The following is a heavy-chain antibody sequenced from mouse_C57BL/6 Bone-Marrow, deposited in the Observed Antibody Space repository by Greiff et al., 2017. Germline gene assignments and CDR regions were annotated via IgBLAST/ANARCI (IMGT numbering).Heavy chain of an antibody. D-gene: IGHD2-4*01. CDR3: ARHERYYDYEGYFDY. J-gene: IGHJ2*01. Sequence: QVQLQQSGAELVKPRASVKLSCKASGYIFTEYTIHWVKQRSGQGLEWIGWFYPGSGSIKYNERFKDKATLTADKSSNTVYMELSRLTSEDSAVYFCARHERYYDYEGYFDYWGQGTTLTVSS. CDR1: GYIFTEYT. V-gene: IGHV1-62-2*01. CDR2: FYPGSGSI.